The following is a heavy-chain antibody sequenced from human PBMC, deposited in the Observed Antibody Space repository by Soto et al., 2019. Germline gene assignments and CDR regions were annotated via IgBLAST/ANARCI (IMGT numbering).Heavy chain of an antibody. D-gene: IGHD3-22*01. Sequence: SETLSLTCTVSGGSISSYYWSWIRQPAGKGLEWIGRIYTSGSTNYNPSLKSRVTMSVDTSKNQFSLKLRSVTAADTAVYYCARADYYDSSGPNYYGMDVWGQGTTVTVSS. J-gene: IGHJ6*02. CDR1: GGSISSYY. CDR3: ARADYYDSSGPNYYGMDV. CDR2: IYTSGST. V-gene: IGHV4-4*07.